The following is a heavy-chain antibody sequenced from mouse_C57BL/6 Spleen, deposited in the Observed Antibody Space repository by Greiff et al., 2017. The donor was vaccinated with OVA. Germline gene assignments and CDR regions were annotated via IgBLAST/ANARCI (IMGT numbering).Heavy chain of an antibody. CDR2: INYDGSST. Sequence: EVMLVESEGGLVQPGSSMKLSCTASGFTFSDYYMAWVRQVPEKGLEWVANINYDGSSTYYLDSLKSRFIISRDNAKNILYLQMSSLKSEDTATYYCARDEYDVGYWYFDVWGTGTTVTVSS. V-gene: IGHV5-16*01. D-gene: IGHD2-4*01. CDR3: ARDEYDVGYWYFDV. CDR1: GFTFSDYY. J-gene: IGHJ1*03.